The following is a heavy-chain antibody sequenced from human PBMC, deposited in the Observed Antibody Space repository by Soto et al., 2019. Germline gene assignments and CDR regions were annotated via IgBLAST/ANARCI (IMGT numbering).Heavy chain of an antibody. V-gene: IGHV4-59*01. CDR3: ARTYDGSGPNSGGYAFDI. D-gene: IGHD3-22*01. Sequence: QVQLQESGPGLVKTSETLSLTCSVSGGSISSYYWSWIRQPPGKGLEWIAYIYYSGTSYNPSLKSRVSISLDTSKNQFSLKLSSVTAADTAVYYCARTYDGSGPNSGGYAFDIWGQGTMVTVSS. J-gene: IGHJ3*02. CDR1: GGSISSYY. CDR2: IYYSGT.